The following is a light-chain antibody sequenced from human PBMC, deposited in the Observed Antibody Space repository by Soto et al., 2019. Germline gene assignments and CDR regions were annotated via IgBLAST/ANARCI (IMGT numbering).Light chain of an antibody. CDR1: SSDVGGYNY. V-gene: IGLV2-14*01. J-gene: IGLJ2*01. CDR3: SSYTSSSIVV. Sequence: QSALTQPASVSGSPGQSITISCNGTSSDVGGYNYVSWYQQHPGKAPKLMIYDVSNRPSGVSNRFSGSKSGNTASLTISGLQAEDEADYYCSSYTSSSIVVFGGGTKLTVL. CDR2: DVS.